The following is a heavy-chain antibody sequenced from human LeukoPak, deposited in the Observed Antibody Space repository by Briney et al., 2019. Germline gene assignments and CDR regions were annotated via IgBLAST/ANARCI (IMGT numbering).Heavy chain of an antibody. V-gene: IGHV1-24*01. CDR1: GYTLTELS. D-gene: IGHD3-10*01. CDR3: ATKLTVVRGVKNDY. Sequence: ASVKVSCKVSGYTLTELSMHWVRQAPGKGLEWMGGFDPEDGETIYARKFQGRVTMTEDTSTDTAYMELSSLRSEDTAVYYCATKLTVVRGVKNDYWGQGTLVTVSS. J-gene: IGHJ4*02. CDR2: FDPEDGET.